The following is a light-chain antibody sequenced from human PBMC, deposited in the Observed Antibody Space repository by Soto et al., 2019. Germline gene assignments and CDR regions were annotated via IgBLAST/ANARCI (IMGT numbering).Light chain of an antibody. CDR3: QQYFEWPPMT. CDR2: GAS. V-gene: IGKV3-15*01. Sequence: VMTQSPATLSVFPGERATLSCWASETVATNLAWYQQKPGQAPMLLISGASTTAAGISDRFRGSGSGTEFTLTISSLRSEDSAIYYCQQYFEWPPMTFGQGTKVEI. J-gene: IGKJ1*01. CDR1: ETVATN.